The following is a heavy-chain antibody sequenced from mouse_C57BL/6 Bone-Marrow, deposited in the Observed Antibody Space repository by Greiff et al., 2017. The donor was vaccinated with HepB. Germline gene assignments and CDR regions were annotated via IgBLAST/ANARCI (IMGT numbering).Heavy chain of an antibody. CDR2: IRSKSNNYAT. V-gene: IGHV10-1*01. D-gene: IGHD1-1*01. Sequence: VQLKESGGGLVQPKGSLKLSCAASGFSFNTYAMNWVRQAPGKGLEWVARIRSKSNNYATYYADSVKDRFTISRDDSESMLYLQMNNLKTEDTAMYYCVSLYYGSRWYFDVWGTGTTVTVSS. CDR1: GFSFNTYA. CDR3: VSLYYGSRWYFDV. J-gene: IGHJ1*03.